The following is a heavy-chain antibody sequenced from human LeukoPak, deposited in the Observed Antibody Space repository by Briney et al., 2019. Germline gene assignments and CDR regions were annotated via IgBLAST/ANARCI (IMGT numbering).Heavy chain of an antibody. J-gene: IGHJ6*02. D-gene: IGHD4-23*01. CDR3: ARGTTVVEAYGMDV. CDR1: GGTFSSYA. V-gene: IGHV1-69*04. Sequence: ASVMVSCKASGGTFSSYAISWVRQAPGQGLEWMGRIIPIFGIANYAQKFQGRVTITADKSTSTACLELSSLRSEDTAVYYCARGTTVVEAYGMDVWGQGTTVTVSS. CDR2: IIPIFGIA.